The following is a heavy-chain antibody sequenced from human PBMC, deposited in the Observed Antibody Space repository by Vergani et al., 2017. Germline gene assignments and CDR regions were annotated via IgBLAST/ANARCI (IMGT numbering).Heavy chain of an antibody. CDR3: ARISGGSAPYLHY. CDR1: GFTFGDYY. CDR2: IKRDGTET. V-gene: IGHV3-7*01. D-gene: IGHD2-15*01. Sequence: EVHLEESGGGLVQPGGSLRLSCAASGFTFGDYYMPWIRLAPGKGLDWVASIKRDGTETFYVDSVKGRFTISRDNAKTTLYLQMNSLRDEDRGVYYCARISGGSAPYLHYWGQGTLVTVAS. J-gene: IGHJ1*01.